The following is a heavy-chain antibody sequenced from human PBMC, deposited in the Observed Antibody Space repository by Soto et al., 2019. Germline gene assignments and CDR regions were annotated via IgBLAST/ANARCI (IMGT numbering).Heavy chain of an antibody. CDR1: GFTFSSNG. J-gene: IGHJ4*02. V-gene: IGHV3-30*18. D-gene: IGHD2-2*01. CDR2: ISYDGSNK. CDR3: AKDQQTDIVLVPAAMSN. Sequence: QVQLVESGGGVVQPGRSLRLSCAASGFTFSSNGMHWVRQAPGKGLEWVAVISYDGSNKYYADSVKGRFTISRDNSKNMLYLQMNSLRAEDTAVYYCAKDQQTDIVLVPAAMSNWGQGTLVTVSS.